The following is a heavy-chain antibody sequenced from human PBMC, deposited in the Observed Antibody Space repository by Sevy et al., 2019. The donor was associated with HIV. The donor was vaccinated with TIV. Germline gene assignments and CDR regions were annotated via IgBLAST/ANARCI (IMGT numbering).Heavy chain of an antibody. CDR1: GYTFTSYA. Sequence: ASVKVSCKASGYTFTSYAMHWVRQAPGQRLEWMGWINAGNGNTKYSQKFQGRVTITRDTSASTAYMELGSLRSEDTAVYYCARVAGSSSAGGRYYYYMDVWGKGTTVTVSS. CDR3: ARVAGSSSAGGRYYYYMDV. J-gene: IGHJ6*03. D-gene: IGHD6-13*01. V-gene: IGHV1-3*01. CDR2: INAGNGNT.